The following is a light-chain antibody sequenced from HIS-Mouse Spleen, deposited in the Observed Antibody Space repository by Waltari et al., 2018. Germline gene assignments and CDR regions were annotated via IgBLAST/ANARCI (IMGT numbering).Light chain of an antibody. CDR3: QAWDSSYSV. CDR2: QDS. V-gene: IGLV3-1*01. J-gene: IGLJ2*01. CDR1: KLGDKY. Sequence: SYELTQPPSVSVSPGQTASITCSGDKLGDKYACWYQQKPGQSPVLVIYQDSKRHSGIPGRLSGSNSENTVTLTISGTQAMDEADYYCQAWDSSYSVFGGGTKLTVL.